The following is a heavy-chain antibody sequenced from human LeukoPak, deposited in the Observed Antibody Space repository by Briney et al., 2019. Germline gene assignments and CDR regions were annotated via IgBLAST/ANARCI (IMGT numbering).Heavy chain of an antibody. CDR3: ARGQNVPA. CDR2: IYSGGST. J-gene: IGHJ4*02. D-gene: IGHD1-1*01. V-gene: IGHV3-53*01. Sequence: GGSLRLSCAASGFSVSNNYMNWVRQAPGKGLEWVSVIYSGGSTYYADSVKGRLTISRDNSKNTLYLQMNSLRAEDTAVYYCARGQNVPAWGQGTLVTVSS. CDR1: GFSVSNNY.